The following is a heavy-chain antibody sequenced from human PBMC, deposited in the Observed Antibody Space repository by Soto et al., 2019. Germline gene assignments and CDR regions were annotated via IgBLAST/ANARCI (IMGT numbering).Heavy chain of an antibody. CDR1: GGSFRGYY. Sequence: KASETLSLTCAVYGGSFRGYYCSWIRQPPGKGLEWIGEINHSGSTNYNPSLKSRVTISVDTSKNQFSLKLSSVTAADTAVYYCARLQYSSGWYGWFDPWGQGTLVTVSS. D-gene: IGHD6-19*01. CDR3: ARLQYSSGWYGWFDP. J-gene: IGHJ5*02. CDR2: INHSGST. V-gene: IGHV4-34*01.